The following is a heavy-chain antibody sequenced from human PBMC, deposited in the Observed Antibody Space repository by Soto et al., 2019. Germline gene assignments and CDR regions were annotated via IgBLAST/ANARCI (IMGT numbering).Heavy chain of an antibody. CDR1: GGMFYSSA. J-gene: IGHJ5*02. V-gene: IGHV1-18*04. CDR3: AREVLRFLEWGFDP. D-gene: IGHD3-3*01. Sequence: GASVKVSCKASGGMFYSSAISWVRQAPGQGLEWMGWISAYNGNTNYAQKLQGRVTMTTDTSTSTAYMELRSLRSDDTAVYYCAREVLRFLEWGFDPWGQGTLVTVSS. CDR2: ISAYNGNT.